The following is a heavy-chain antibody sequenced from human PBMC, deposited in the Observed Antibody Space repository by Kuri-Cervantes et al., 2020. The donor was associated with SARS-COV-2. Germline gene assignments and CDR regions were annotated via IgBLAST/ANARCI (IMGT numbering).Heavy chain of an antibody. V-gene: IGHV3-9*01. CDR1: GFTFDDYA. D-gene: IGHD2-15*01. CDR3: AKDQHGIVVVVAAIDY. CDR2: ISWNSNNI. Sequence: GGSLRLSCAASGFTFDDYAMHWVRQAPGKGLEWVSGISWNSNNIDYVDSVKGRFTISRDNSKNTLYLQMNSLRAEDTAVYYCAKDQHGIVVVVAAIDYWGQGTLVTVSS. J-gene: IGHJ4*02.